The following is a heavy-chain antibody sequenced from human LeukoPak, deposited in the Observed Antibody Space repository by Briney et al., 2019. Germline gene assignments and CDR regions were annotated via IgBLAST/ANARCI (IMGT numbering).Heavy chain of an antibody. Sequence: GGSLRLSCAASGFTFSSYSMNWARQAPGKGLEWVSSISSSSSYIYYADSVKGRFTISRDNAKNSLYLQMNSLRAEDTAVYYCARAEGSSRNFDYWGQGTLVTVSS. CDR1: GFTFSSYS. CDR2: ISSSSSYI. J-gene: IGHJ4*02. CDR3: ARAEGSSRNFDY. V-gene: IGHV3-21*01. D-gene: IGHD1-26*01.